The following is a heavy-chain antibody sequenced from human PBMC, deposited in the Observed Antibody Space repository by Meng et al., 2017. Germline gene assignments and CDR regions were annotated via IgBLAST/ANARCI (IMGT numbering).Heavy chain of an antibody. CDR2: IIPIFGTA. J-gene: IGHJ4*02. D-gene: IGHD6-19*01. CDR3: HSGWYHAGVDY. CDR1: GGTFSSYA. V-gene: IGHV1-69*06. Sequence: GQLWQFGAGLKRPGPSVKVSCTASGGTFSSYAISWVRQAPGQGLEWMGGIIPIFGTANYAQKFQGRVTITADKSTSTAYMELSSLRSEDTDVYYCHSGWYHAGVDYWGQGTLVTVSS.